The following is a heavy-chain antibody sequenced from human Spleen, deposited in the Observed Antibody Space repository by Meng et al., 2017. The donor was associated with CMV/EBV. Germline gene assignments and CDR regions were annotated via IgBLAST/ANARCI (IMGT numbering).Heavy chain of an antibody. Sequence: SETLSLTCTVSGGSISSSSYYWGWIRQAPGRGLEWVATLYYTGSNYYNPSLNSRVTISVDTSKTQVTLTLNSVTPEDTAVYYCALASGGSYYYFDYWGQGTLVTVSS. CDR2: LYYTGSN. J-gene: IGHJ4*02. CDR3: ALASGGSYYYFDY. V-gene: IGHV4-39*01. CDR1: GGSISSSSYY. D-gene: IGHD1-26*01.